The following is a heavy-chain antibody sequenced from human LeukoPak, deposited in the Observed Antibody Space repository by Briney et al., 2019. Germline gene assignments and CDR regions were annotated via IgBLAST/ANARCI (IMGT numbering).Heavy chain of an antibody. CDR3: ATQIRGYSDYAHG. CDR1: GFTFSRYC. Sequence: GGSLRLSCAASGFTFSRYCMHWVRQAPGKWLEWVAFISSDGGNKYYVDSVNGRFTISRANSKNTLYLQMDSVRAEDKDVYYCATQIRGYSDYAHGWGQGTLVTVSS. V-gene: IGHV3-30*03. J-gene: IGHJ4*02. D-gene: IGHD5-12*01. CDR2: ISSDGGNK.